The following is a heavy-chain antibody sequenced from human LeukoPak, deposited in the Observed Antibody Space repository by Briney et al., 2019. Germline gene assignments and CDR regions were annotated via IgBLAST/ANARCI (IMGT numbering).Heavy chain of an antibody. CDR1: GYTFTGYY. V-gene: IGHV1-2*02. Sequence: ASVKVSCKASGYTFTGYYMHWVRQAPGQGLEWLGWINPNSGDTNYAQRFQGRVTMTRDTSISTAYMELTGLRSDDTAVYYCVRLEVDGDSLLPWGQGTLVTVSS. D-gene: IGHD3-9*01. CDR3: VRLEVDGDSLLP. CDR2: INPNSGDT. J-gene: IGHJ5*02.